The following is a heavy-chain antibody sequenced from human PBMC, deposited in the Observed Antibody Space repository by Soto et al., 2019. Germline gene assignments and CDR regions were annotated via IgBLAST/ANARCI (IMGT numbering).Heavy chain of an antibody. CDR1: GYSFTSYW. Sequence: GESLKISCKGSGYSFTSYWIGWVRQMPGKGLEWMGIIYPGDSDTRYSPSFQGRVTISADKSISTAYLQWSSLKASDTAMYYCARPRSESCSGGSCPENYYYYGMDVWGQGTTVTVSS. CDR2: IYPGDSDT. J-gene: IGHJ6*02. V-gene: IGHV5-51*01. D-gene: IGHD2-15*01. CDR3: ARPRSESCSGGSCPENYYYYGMDV.